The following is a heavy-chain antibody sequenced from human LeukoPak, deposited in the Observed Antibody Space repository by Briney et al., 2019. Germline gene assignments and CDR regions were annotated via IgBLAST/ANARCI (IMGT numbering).Heavy chain of an antibody. J-gene: IGHJ4*02. Sequence: GGSLRPSCAASGFTFSSFEVNWVRQAPGKGLEWGSYMSNSGRTIYYTDSVKGRFTISRDSAKNSLYLQMNSLRAEDTAVYYCARDVGSGWFDYWGQGTLVTVSS. CDR2: MSNSGRTI. D-gene: IGHD6-19*01. CDR3: ARDVGSGWFDY. V-gene: IGHV3-48*03. CDR1: GFTFSSFE.